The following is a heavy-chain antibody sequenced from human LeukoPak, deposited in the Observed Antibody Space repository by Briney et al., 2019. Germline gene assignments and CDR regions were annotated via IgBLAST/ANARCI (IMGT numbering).Heavy chain of an antibody. D-gene: IGHD2-2*02. CDR3: AKASVAIPQYCNS. V-gene: IGHV3-23*01. J-gene: IGHJ5*02. Sequence: PGGSLRLSCEASGFTFGSYAMNWVRQAPGKGLEWVSTISGTGSSTYYADSAKDRFTISRDNSKDTLFLQLNSLTAADTAMYFCAKASVAIPQYCNSWGQGTLVTVSS. CDR2: ISGTGSST. CDR1: GFTFGSYA.